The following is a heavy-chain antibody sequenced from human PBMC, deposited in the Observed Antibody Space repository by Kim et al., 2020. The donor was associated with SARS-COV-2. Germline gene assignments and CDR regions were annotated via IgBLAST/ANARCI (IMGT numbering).Heavy chain of an antibody. CDR2: ISGSGGST. J-gene: IGHJ4*02. D-gene: IGHD3-22*01. V-gene: IGHV3-23*01. CDR1: GFTFSSYA. Sequence: GGSLRLSCAASGFTFSSYAMSWVRQAPGKGLEWVSAISGSGGSTYYADSVKGRFTISRDNSKNTLYLQMNSLRAEDTAVYYCAKWRGYYDSSGYYFTHWGQGTLVTVSS. CDR3: AKWRGYYDSSGYYFTH.